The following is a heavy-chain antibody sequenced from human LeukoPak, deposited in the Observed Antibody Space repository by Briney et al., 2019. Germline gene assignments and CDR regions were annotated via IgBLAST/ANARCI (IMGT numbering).Heavy chain of an antibody. J-gene: IGHJ4*02. CDR2: IYYSGST. D-gene: IGHD6-19*01. V-gene: IGHV4-61*01. CDR1: GASVSSGSYF. CDR3: ARDLDNSGWYVFDY. Sequence: SETLSLTCTVSGASVSSGSYFWSWIRQPPGKGLEWIGYIYYSGSTNYNPSLKSRVTISVDTSKNQFSLKLSSVTAADTAVYYCARDLDNSGWYVFDYWGQGNLVTVSS.